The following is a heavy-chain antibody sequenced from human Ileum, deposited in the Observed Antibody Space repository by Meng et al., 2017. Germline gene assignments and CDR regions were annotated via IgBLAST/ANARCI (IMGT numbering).Heavy chain of an antibody. D-gene: IGHD5-24*01. CDR2: IRPSGGGT. V-gene: IGHV1-46*01. CDR3: AREPPETYYFDY. CDR1: GYTFTSYY. J-gene: IGHJ4*02. Sequence: ASVKVSCKASGYTFTSYYIHWVRQAPGQGLEYMGIIRPSGGGTSYAQKFQGRVTMTRDTSTSTVPMELSSLRYEDTAVYYCAREPPETYYFDYWGQGTLVTVSS.